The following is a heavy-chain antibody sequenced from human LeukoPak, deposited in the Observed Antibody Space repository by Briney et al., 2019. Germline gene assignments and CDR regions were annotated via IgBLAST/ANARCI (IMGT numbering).Heavy chain of an antibody. D-gene: IGHD3-22*01. CDR2: IYHSGST. CDR3: ARVEGVGYYDSSTLDY. J-gene: IGHJ4*02. Sequence: SQTLSLTCTVSGGSISSGGYYWSWIRQPPGKGLEWMGYIYHSGSTYYNPSLKSRVTISVDKSKNQFSLKLSSVTAADTAVYYCARVEGVGYYDSSTLDYWGQGTLVTVSS. V-gene: IGHV4-30-2*01. CDR1: GGSISSGGYY.